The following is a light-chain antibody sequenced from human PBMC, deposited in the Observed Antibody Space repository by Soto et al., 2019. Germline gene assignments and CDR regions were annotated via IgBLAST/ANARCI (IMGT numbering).Light chain of an antibody. J-gene: IGLJ2*01. Sequence: QSALTQPPSASGSPGQSVAISCTGTSSDVGGYDYVSWYQQHPGKAPNLMIYEVTKRPSGVPARFSGSKSGNTASLTVSGLQAEDEADYYCSAYGGNNNLLFGGGTKLTVL. CDR3: SAYGGNNNLL. CDR1: SSDVGGYDY. CDR2: EVT. V-gene: IGLV2-8*01.